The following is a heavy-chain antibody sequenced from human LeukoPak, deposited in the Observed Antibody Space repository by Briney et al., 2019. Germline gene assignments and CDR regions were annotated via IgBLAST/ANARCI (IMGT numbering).Heavy chain of an antibody. V-gene: IGHV3-7*01. CDR1: GFTFSNAW. Sequence: GGSLRLSCAASGFTFSNAWMSWVRQAPGKGLECVANINQDGSDKYYVDSVKGRFTISRDNTKNSLYLQMNSLRAEDTAVYYCVGGDYWGQGTLVTVSS. J-gene: IGHJ4*02. CDR3: VGGDY. CDR2: INQDGSDK.